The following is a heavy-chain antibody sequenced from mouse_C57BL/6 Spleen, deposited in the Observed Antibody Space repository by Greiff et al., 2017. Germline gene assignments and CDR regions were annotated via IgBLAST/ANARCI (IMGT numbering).Heavy chain of an antibody. V-gene: IGHV5-4*01. J-gene: IGHJ4*01. D-gene: IGHD1-1*01. CDR1: GFTFSSYA. CDR3: ARDRGFTTVASYYGMDY. CDR2: ISDGGSYT. Sequence: EVQLVESGGGLVKPGGSLKLSCAASGFTFSSYAMSWVSQTPEKRLEWVATISDGGSYTYYPDNVKGRYTISRDNAKNNLYLQMSHLKSEDTARYYCARDRGFTTVASYYGMDYWGQGTSVTVSS.